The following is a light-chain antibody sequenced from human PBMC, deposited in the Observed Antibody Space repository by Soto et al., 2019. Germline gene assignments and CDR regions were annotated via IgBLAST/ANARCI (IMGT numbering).Light chain of an antibody. V-gene: IGKV1-33*01. Sequence: DIQMTQSPSSLSASVGDRVTITCQASQDISNYLNWYQQKPGKAPKLLIYDASNLETGVPSRFSGSGSGTEFTFTITRLQPEDIATYYGEQYKHLITFGQETRLESK. CDR3: EQYKHLIT. J-gene: IGKJ5*01. CDR1: QDISNY. CDR2: DAS.